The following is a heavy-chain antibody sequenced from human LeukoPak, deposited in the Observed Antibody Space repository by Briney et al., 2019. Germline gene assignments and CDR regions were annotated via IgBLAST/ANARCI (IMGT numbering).Heavy chain of an antibody. D-gene: IGHD2-15*01. V-gene: IGHV4-39*07. CDR2: IYYSGST. J-gene: IGHJ4*02. CDR3: ARASGGYYLFDY. CDR1: GGSISSSGYY. Sequence: SETLSLTCTVSGGSISSSGYYWGWIRQPPGKGLEWIGSIYYSGSTYYNPSLKSRVTISVDTSKNQFSLKLSSVTAADTAVYYCARASGGYYLFDYWGQGTLVTVSS.